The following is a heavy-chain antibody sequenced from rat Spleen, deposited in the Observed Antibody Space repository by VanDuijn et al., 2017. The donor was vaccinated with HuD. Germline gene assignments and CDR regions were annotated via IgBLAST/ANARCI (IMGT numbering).Heavy chain of an antibody. CDR3: AVAGYGY. V-gene: IGHV5-58*01. CDR1: GFPSRNYY. CDR2: IDTDGSRT. J-gene: IGHJ2*01. D-gene: IGHD4-3*01. Sequence: EVQLVESGGGLVQPGRSLKLSCAASGFPSRNYYMAWVRQAPGKGLEWVSSIDTDGSRTYYPDSVRGRFTISRDNAENTAYLQMNSLWSEDTATYYCAVAGYGYWGQGVVVTVSS.